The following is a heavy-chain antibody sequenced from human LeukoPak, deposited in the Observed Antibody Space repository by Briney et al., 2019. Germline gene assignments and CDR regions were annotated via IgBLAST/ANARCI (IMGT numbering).Heavy chain of an antibody. CDR2: ISGSGGST. D-gene: IGHD6-13*01. Sequence: GGSLRLSCAASGFTFSSYAMSWVRQAPGKGLEWVSAISGSGGSTYYADSVKGRFTISRDNSKNTLYLQMNSLRAEDTAVYYCAKGTHSSSWYELDYWGQGTLVTVSS. J-gene: IGHJ4*02. CDR3: AKGTHSSSWYELDY. V-gene: IGHV3-23*01. CDR1: GFTFSSYA.